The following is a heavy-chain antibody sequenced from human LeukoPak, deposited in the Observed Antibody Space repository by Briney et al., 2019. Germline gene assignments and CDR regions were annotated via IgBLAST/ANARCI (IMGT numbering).Heavy chain of an antibody. D-gene: IGHD2-2*01. J-gene: IGHJ4*02. CDR2: IRYDGSNK. CDR3: AKTIWTLIVVVPAAVDFDY. V-gene: IGHV3-30*02. CDR1: GFTFSSYG. Sequence: GGSLRLSCAASGFTFSSYGMHWVRQAPGKGLEWVAFIRYDGSNKYYADSVKGRFTIPRDNSKNTLYLQMNSLRAEDTAVYYCAKTIWTLIVVVPAAVDFDYWGQGTLVTVSS.